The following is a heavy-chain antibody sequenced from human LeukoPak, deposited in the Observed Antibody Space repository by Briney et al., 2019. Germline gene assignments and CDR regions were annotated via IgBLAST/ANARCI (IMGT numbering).Heavy chain of an antibody. CDR3: ARQQKRPYYDFWSGYPLVGMDV. D-gene: IGHD3-3*01. CDR2: IYYSGST. Sequence: SETLSLTCTVSGGSVSSGSYYWSWIRQPPGKGLEWIGYIYYSGSTNYNPSLKSRVTISVDTSKNQFSLKPSSVTAADTAVYFCARQQKRPYYDFWSGYPLVGMDVWGQGTTVTVSS. CDR1: GGSVSSGSYY. V-gene: IGHV4-61*01. J-gene: IGHJ6*02.